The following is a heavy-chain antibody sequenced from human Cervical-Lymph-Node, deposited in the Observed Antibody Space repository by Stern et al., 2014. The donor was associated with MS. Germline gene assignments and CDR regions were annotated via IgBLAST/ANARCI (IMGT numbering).Heavy chain of an antibody. V-gene: IGHV3-7*03. CDR3: VRLTTVTPTI. J-gene: IGHJ4*02. D-gene: IGHD4-17*01. CDR2: IKEDAVET. CDR1: GFNFNVHW. Sequence: EVQLVQSGGGLVQPGGSRRLSCAASGFNFNVHWMSWVRQAPGKGLEWVANIKEDAVETYYVDSVKGRFTITRDNAKNSLYLHMTSLTAEDTAVYYCVRLTTVTPTIWGQGTLLTVSS.